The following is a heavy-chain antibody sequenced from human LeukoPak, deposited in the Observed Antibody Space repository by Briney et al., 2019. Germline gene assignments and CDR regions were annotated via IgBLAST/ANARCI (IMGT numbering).Heavy chain of an antibody. J-gene: IGHJ4*02. CDR2: ISTYNGDT. CDR1: GYTFTNYG. D-gene: IGHD4/OR15-4a*01. CDR3: ARECSRDYGDYVDY. Sequence: GASVKVSCKASGYTFTNYGMTWVRQAPGQGLEWMGWISTYNGDTKYAQKVQGRVTMTADTSTSTAYMELWNLRSDDTAVYYCARECSRDYGDYVDYWGQGTLVIVSS. V-gene: IGHV1-18*01.